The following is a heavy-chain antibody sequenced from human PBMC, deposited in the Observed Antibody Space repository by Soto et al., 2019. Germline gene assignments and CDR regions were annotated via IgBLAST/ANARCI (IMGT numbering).Heavy chain of an antibody. V-gene: IGHV2-5*02. J-gene: IGHJ4*02. CDR1: GFSLSTSGVG. Sequence: QITLKESGPTLVKPTQTLTLTCTFSGFSLSTSGVGVGWIRQPPGKALEWLALIYRDDDKRYSPSLKSRLTITTDTSKNQVVLTMTNMDPVDTATYYCAHSTELCWSPTTFDYWGQGTLVTVSS. CDR3: AHSTELCWSPTTFDY. CDR2: IYRDDDK. D-gene: IGHD3-16*01.